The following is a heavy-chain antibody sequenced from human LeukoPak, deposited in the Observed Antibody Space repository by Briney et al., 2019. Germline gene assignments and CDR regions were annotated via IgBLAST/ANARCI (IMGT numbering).Heavy chain of an antibody. Sequence: SETLSLTCSVSGGSMRSYYCSWIRQPPGKELEWIGYTYTSGNTNYNPSLKSRVTISVDTSRNQFSLKLSSVTAADTAVYYCARQAILTGYPTDYYYYYYGMDVWGQGTTVTVSS. V-gene: IGHV4-4*09. D-gene: IGHD3-9*01. J-gene: IGHJ6*02. CDR1: GGSMRSYY. CDR2: TYTSGNT. CDR3: ARQAILTGYPTDYYYYYYGMDV.